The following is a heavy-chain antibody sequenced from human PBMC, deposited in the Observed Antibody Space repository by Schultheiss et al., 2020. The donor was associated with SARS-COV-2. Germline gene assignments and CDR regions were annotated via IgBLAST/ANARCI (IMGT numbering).Heavy chain of an antibody. D-gene: IGHD3-3*01. CDR1: GYTFTSYA. J-gene: IGHJ4*02. V-gene: IGHV3-33*03. CDR2: IWYDGSNK. CDR3: AKTSYDFWSGYYAY. Sequence: GGSLRLSCAASGYTFTSYAMHWVRQAPGKGLEWVAVIWYDGSNKYYADSVKGRFTISRDNAKNSLYLQMNSLRAEDTAVYYCAKTSYDFWSGYYAYWGQGTLVTVSS.